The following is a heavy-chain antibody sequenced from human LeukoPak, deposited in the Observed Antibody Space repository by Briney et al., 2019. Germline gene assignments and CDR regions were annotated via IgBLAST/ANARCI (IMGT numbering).Heavy chain of an antibody. CDR1: EYTFTGYY. CDR2: INPDSGGT. CDR3: ARDHGLNKRWFDP. Sequence: GASVSVSFTASEYTFTGYYMHWVRQAPGQGLEWMGWINPDSGGTNYTQKFQGRVTMTRHTSISTAYMELSRLTSDDTAVYYCARDHGLNKRWFDPWGQGTLVTVSS. V-gene: IGHV1-2*02. J-gene: IGHJ5*02. D-gene: IGHD1/OR15-1a*01.